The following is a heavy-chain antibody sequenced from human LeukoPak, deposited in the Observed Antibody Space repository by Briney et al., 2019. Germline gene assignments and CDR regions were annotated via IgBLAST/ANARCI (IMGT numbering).Heavy chain of an antibody. J-gene: IGHJ4*02. CDR2: IKQDVSEK. Sequence: GGSLRLSCAASGFTFMTYWMSWVRQAPGKGLEWVANIKQDVSEKYYVDSVKGRFTISRDNAKNSLYLQMNSLRAEDTAVYYCARDEYSSSWYDYWGQGTLVTVSS. D-gene: IGHD6-13*01. CDR1: GFTFMTYW. CDR3: ARDEYSSSWYDY. V-gene: IGHV3-7*01.